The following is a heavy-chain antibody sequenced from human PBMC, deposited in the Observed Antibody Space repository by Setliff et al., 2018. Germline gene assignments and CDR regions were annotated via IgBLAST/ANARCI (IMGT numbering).Heavy chain of an antibody. V-gene: IGHV1-69*05. CDR3: ASAYYGSGIYGMDV. CDR2: IIPIFGTA. D-gene: IGHD3-10*01. CDR1: GGTFSSYA. J-gene: IGHJ6*02. Sequence: ASVKVSCKASGGTFSSYAISWVRQAPGQGLEWMGGIIPIFGTANYAQKFQGRVTITTDESTSTAYMELGSLRSEDTAVYYCASAYYGSGIYGMDVWGQGTTVTVSS.